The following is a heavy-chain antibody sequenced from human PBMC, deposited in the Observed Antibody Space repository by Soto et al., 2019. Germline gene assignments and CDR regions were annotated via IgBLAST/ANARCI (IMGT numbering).Heavy chain of an antibody. J-gene: IGHJ4*02. CDR2: INPQSDGT. Sequence: QVQLVQSGAEVKKPGASVTVSCKTSGYTFSSYYIHWMRQAPGQGLEWLGWINPQSDGTAYAPRFQGWVTMAANMSISTVYMELRRLKSDDAAIYYCARVHGRQNFDYWGQGTLVSVSS. CDR3: ARVHGRQNFDY. CDR1: GYTFSSYY. V-gene: IGHV1-2*04.